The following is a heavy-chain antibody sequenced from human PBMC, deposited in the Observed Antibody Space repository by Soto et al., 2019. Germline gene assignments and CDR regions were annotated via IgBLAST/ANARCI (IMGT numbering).Heavy chain of an antibody. Sequence: SETLSLTCAVYGGSFSGYYWSWIRQPPGKGLEWIGEINHSGGTNYNPSLKSRVTISVDTSKNQFSLKLSSVTAADTAVYYCARGLKFWSGYPRYYYYYGMDVWGQGTTVTVS. CDR1: GGSFSGYY. V-gene: IGHV4-34*01. D-gene: IGHD3-3*01. J-gene: IGHJ6*02. CDR2: INHSGGT. CDR3: ARGLKFWSGYPRYYYYYGMDV.